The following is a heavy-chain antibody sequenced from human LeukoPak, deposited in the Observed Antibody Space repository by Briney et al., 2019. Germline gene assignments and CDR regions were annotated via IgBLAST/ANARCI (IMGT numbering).Heavy chain of an antibody. CDR3: AHRKNYYDSSVFDN. CDR2: IYWDDDR. Sequence: SGPTLVNPTQTLTLTCTFPGFSLNTRGVGVGWIRQPPGRALEWLALIYWDDDRRYSPSLKSRLTITKDTSKNQVVLTITNMDPVDTATYFCAHRKNYYDSSVFDNWGQGTLVTVSS. D-gene: IGHD3-22*01. CDR1: GFSLNTRGVG. J-gene: IGHJ4*02. V-gene: IGHV2-5*02.